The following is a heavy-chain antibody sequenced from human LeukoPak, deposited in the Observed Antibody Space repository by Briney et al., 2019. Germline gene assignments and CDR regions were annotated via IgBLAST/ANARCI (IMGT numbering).Heavy chain of an antibody. V-gene: IGHV1-8*03. J-gene: IGHJ3*02. CDR2: MNPNSGTT. CDR3: ARGPYYYDSSGRYDAFDI. Sequence: GRRVIKKRIERMGGMNPNSGTTGYAQKFQGRVTITRNTSISTAYMELSSLRSEDTAVYYCARGPYYYDSSGRYDAFDIWGQGTMVTVSS. D-gene: IGHD3-22*01.